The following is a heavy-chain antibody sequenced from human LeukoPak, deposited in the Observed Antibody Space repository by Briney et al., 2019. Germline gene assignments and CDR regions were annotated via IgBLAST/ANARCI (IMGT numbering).Heavy chain of an antibody. CDR3: ATYKFRGDTHYFDY. Sequence: AGGSLRLSCAASGFTFSSYGMHWVRQAPGKGLEWVAFIRYDGSNKYYADSVKGRFTISRDNAKNSLYLQMNSLRAEDTAVYYCATYKFRGDTHYFDYWGQGILVTVSS. CDR1: GFTFSSYG. D-gene: IGHD3-10*01. CDR2: IRYDGSNK. J-gene: IGHJ4*02. V-gene: IGHV3-30*02.